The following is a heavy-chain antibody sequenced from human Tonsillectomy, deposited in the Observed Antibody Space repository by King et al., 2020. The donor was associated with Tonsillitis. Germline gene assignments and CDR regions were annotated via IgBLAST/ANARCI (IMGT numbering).Heavy chain of an antibody. J-gene: IGHJ4*02. CDR1: GFTFSIYW. CDR3: ARGGRWLQMEDF. V-gene: IGHV3-74*01. Sequence: VQLVESGGGLVQPGGSLRLSCAASGFTFSIYWMHWVRQAPGKGLVWVSRINSDGSSTSYADSVKGRFTISRDNAKNTLYLQMNSLRAEETAVYYCARGGRWLQMEDFWGQGTLVTVSS. CDR2: INSDGSST. D-gene: IGHD5-24*01.